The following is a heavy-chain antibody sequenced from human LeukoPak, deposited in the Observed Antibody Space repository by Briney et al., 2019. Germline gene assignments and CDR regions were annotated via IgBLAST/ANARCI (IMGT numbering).Heavy chain of an antibody. V-gene: IGHV3-23*01. J-gene: IGHJ5*02. CDR1: GFTFSSYA. CDR3: AKDSLRPRLKAFDP. D-gene: IGHD4-17*01. CDR2: ISGSGGST. Sequence: PGGSLRLSCAASGFTFSSYAMSWVRQAPEKGLEWVSAISGSGGSTYYADSVKGRFTISRDNSKNTLYLQMNSLRAEDTAVYYCAKDSLRPRLKAFDPWGQGTLATVSS.